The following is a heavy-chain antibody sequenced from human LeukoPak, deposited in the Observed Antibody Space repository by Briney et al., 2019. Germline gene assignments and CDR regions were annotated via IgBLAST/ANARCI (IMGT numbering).Heavy chain of an antibody. V-gene: IGHV3-21*01. CDR3: ARDLGLSPLFDY. CDR2: ISSTNTYI. Sequence: PGGSLRLSCAASGFSFNSDTMNWVRQAPGKRPEWVSSISSTNTYIHYLDSVRGRFTISRDNAKNSLYLQMDSLRVEDTAIYYCARDLGLSPLFDYWGQGTLVTISS. D-gene: IGHD3-16*02. CDR1: GFSFNSDT. J-gene: IGHJ4*02.